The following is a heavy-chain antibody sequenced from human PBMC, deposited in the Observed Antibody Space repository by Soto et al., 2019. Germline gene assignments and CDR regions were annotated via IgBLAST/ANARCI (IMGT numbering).Heavy chain of an antibody. V-gene: IGHV4-34*01. J-gene: IGHJ4*02. D-gene: IGHD4-17*01. CDR3: ARGAVYGDYLDY. CDR2: INHSGST. Sequence: PSGTLSLTCAVYGGSFSGFYWSWVRQPPGKGLEWIGEINHSGSTNYNPSLKSRVTISVDTSKNQFSLKLSSVTAADTAVYYCARGAVYGDYLDYWGQGTLVTVSS. CDR1: GGSFSGFY.